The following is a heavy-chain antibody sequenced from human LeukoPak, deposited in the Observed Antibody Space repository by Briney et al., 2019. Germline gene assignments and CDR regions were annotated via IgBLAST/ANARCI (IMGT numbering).Heavy chain of an antibody. CDR2: ISDSSSSTI. D-gene: IGHD4-23*01. J-gene: IGHJ4*02. CDR1: GFTFSYYS. Sequence: GGSLRLSCAASGFTFSYYSMHWVRQAPGKGLEWVSYISDSSSSTIYYADSVKGRFTISRDNAKNSLYLQMNSLRAEDTAVYYCARGGSTVVAPYYWGQGTLVTVSS. V-gene: IGHV3-48*04. CDR3: ARGGSTVVAPYY.